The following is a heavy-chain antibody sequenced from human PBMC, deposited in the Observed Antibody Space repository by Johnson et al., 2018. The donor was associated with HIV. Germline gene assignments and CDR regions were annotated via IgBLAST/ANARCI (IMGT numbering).Heavy chain of an antibody. J-gene: IGHJ3*02. CDR3: AKGGPVLQFLEWLPGRAFDI. D-gene: IGHD3-3*01. Sequence: QVQLVESGGGVVQPGTSLRLSCAASGFTFSSFAMHWVRQAPGKGLEWVAFIRFDGSNKYYADSVKGRFTISRDNSKNTLYLQMNSLRDEYTAGYYCAKGGPVLQFLEWLPGRAFDIWGQGTMVTVSS. CDR2: IRFDGSNK. V-gene: IGHV3-30*02. CDR1: GFTFSSFA.